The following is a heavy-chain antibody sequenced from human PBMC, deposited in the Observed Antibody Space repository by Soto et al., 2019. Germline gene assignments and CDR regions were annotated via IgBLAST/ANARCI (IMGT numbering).Heavy chain of an antibody. V-gene: IGHV1-18*01. CDR1: GYTFTAYG. D-gene: IGHD1-7*01. J-gene: IGHJ6*02. CDR2: ISPYDDHT. CDR3: ARRGWNSPYESPGLDV. Sequence: ASVKVSCKTSGYTFTAYGITWVRQAQVQGLELVGGISPYDDHTKYAEKFEGRVTMTTDLSTGTASMQLRSLKSDDPAVYYCARRGWNSPYESPGLDVWRQLTAVTVSS.